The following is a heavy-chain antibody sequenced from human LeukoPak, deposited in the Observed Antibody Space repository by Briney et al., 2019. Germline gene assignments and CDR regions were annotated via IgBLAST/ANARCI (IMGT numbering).Heavy chain of an antibody. CDR1: GGTFSSYA. V-gene: IGHV1-69*04. CDR2: IIPILGIA. J-gene: IGHJ4*02. CDR3: AREEQVVPAAFDY. Sequence: SVKVSCKASGGTFSSYAISWVRQAPGQGLEWMGRIIPILGIANYAQKFQGRVTITADKSTSTAYMELSSLRSEGTAVYYCAREEQVVPAAFDYWGQGTLVTVSS. D-gene: IGHD2-2*01.